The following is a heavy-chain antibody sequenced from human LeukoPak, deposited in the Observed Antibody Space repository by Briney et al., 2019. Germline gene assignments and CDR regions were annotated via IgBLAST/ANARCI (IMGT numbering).Heavy chain of an antibody. J-gene: IGHJ4*02. CDR1: GFIFSNYA. CDR3: ARDRYSSSWLYYFDY. D-gene: IGHD6-13*01. Sequence: PGRSLRLSCAASGFIFSNYAVHWVRQAPGKGLEWVAVISYDGNNEYYADSVKGRFTISRDNSKNTLYLQMNSLRAEDTAVYYCARDRYSSSWLYYFDYWGQGTLVTVSS. V-gene: IGHV3-30*14. CDR2: ISYDGNNE.